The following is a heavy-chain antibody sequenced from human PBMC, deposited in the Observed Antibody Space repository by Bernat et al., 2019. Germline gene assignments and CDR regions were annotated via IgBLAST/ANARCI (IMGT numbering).Heavy chain of an antibody. CDR1: GGSISNDY. Sequence: QVQLQESGPGLVKPSETLSLTCTVSGGSISNDYWGWVRQPPGKELEWIGYVSYTGSTHYTPHLKSRATVSLDTSDNQFSLNLSSVTAADTAVYYCARMFPPLTDYYFDSWGQGTLVTVSS. D-gene: IGHD3-10*02. CDR2: VSYTGST. CDR3: ARMFPPLTDYYFDS. V-gene: IGHV4-59*08. J-gene: IGHJ4*02.